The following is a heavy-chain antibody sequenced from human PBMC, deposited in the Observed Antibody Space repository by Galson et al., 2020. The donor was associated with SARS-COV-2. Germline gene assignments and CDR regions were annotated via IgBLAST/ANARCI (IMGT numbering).Heavy chain of an antibody. CDR2: IWYDGSNK. D-gene: IGHD3-10*01. V-gene: IGHV3-33*06. Sequence: QAGGSLRLSCAASGFTFSSYGMHWVRQAPGKGLEWVAVIWYDGSNKYYADSVKGRFTISRDNSKNTLYLQMNSLRAEDTAVYYCAKDQVSLWFGEPDYYYYGMDVWGQGTTVTVSS. CDR1: GFTFSSYG. J-gene: IGHJ6*02. CDR3: AKDQVSLWFGEPDYYYYGMDV.